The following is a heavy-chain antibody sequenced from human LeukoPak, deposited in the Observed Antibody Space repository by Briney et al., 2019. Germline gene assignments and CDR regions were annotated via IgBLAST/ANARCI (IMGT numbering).Heavy chain of an antibody. J-gene: IGHJ4*02. D-gene: IGHD5-24*01. V-gene: IGHV3-7*03. CDR1: GFTFSKYW. CDR3: ARRDGYSIFDY. CDR2: IKQDGSEI. Sequence: GGSLRLSCAASGFTFSKYWMSWVRQAPGKGLEWVANIKQDGSEIYYVDAVKGRFTISRDNAKNPLYLQMNSRRAEDTAVYYCARRDGYSIFDYWGQGTLVTVSS.